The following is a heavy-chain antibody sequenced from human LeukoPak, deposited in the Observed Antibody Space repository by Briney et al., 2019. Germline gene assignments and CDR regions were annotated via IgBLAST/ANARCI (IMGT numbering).Heavy chain of an antibody. D-gene: IGHD2-21*02. CDR2: ISSSSSII. J-gene: IGHJ4*02. CDR1: GFTFSSYN. V-gene: IGHV3-48*04. Sequence: GGSLRLSCAASGFTFSSYNMNWVRQAPGKGLEWVSYISSSSSIIYYADSVKGRFTISRDNAKNSLYLQMNSLRAEDTGAYYCARDRLEAVTDDDYFDYWGQGTLVTVS. CDR3: ARDRLEAVTDDDYFDY.